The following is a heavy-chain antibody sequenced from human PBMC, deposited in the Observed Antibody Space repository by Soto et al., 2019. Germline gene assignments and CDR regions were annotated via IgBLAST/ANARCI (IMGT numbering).Heavy chain of an antibody. J-gene: IGHJ6*02. D-gene: IGHD3-10*01. Sequence: PSETLSLTCTVSGGSFSTYYWNWIRQPPGKGLEWIGYIYDSGSTNYNPSVKSRVTISVDTSKNQFSLKLSSVTAADTAVYYCARDAYYYGSGSSYYYGLDVWGQGTTVTGSS. V-gene: IGHV4-59*01. CDR2: IYDSGST. CDR1: GGSFSTYY. CDR3: ARDAYYYGSGSSYYYGLDV.